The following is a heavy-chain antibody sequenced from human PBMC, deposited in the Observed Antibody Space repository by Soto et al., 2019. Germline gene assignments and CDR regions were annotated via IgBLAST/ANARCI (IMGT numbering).Heavy chain of an antibody. CDR2: ISGSGGST. V-gene: IGHV3-23*01. CDR1: GFTFSSYA. D-gene: IGHD3-3*01. CDR3: AKSRQPNYDLLYYFDY. J-gene: IGHJ4*02. Sequence: PGGSLRLSCAASGFTFSSYAMSWVRQAPGKGLEWVSAISGSGGSTYYADSVKGRFTISRDNSKNTLYLQMNSLRAEDTAVYYCAKSRQPNYDLLYYFDYWGQGTLVTVPQ.